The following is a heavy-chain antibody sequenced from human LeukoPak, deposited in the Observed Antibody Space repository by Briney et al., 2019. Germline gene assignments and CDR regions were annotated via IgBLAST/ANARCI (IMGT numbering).Heavy chain of an antibody. CDR3: AKVAYDSSVYYYGPVDY. CDR1: GFTFSSYA. CDR2: ITGSGGST. Sequence: PGESPRLSCAASGFTFSSYAMTWVRQAPGKGLEWVSTITGSGGSTYYADSVKGRFTISRDNSKNTLYLQMNSLRAEDTAVYYCAKVAYDSSVYYYGPVDYWGQGTLVTVSS. V-gene: IGHV3-23*01. D-gene: IGHD3-22*01. J-gene: IGHJ4*02.